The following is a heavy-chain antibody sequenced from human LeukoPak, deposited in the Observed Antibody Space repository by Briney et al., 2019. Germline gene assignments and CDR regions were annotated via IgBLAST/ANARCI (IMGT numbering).Heavy chain of an antibody. D-gene: IGHD2-21*02. CDR2: ISSSSSTI. J-gene: IGHJ4*02. V-gene: IGHV3-48*01. CDR3: ARDPSAYCGGDCYSLDY. Sequence: PGGSLRLSCAASGFTFSSYSMDWVRQAPGKGLEWVSYISSSSSTIYYADSVKGRFTISRDNSKNTLYLQMNSLRAEDTAVYYCARDPSAYCGGDCYSLDYWGQGTLVTVSS. CDR1: GFTFSSYS.